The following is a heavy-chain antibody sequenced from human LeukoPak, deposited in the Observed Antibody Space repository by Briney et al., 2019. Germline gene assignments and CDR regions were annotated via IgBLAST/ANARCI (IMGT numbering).Heavy chain of an antibody. Sequence: PSETLPLTCTVSGDSISGSSFFWGWIRQPPGKGLEWVGAVYSENTYYNPSLKSRVSISVDTSKNQFSLTMSSVTAADTAVYFCARGLEVRARVGYHYYMDVWGKGTTVTVSS. CDR2: VYSENT. CDR1: GDSISGSSFF. D-gene: IGHD1-26*01. CDR3: ARGLEVRARVGYHYYMDV. V-gene: IGHV4-39*07. J-gene: IGHJ6*03.